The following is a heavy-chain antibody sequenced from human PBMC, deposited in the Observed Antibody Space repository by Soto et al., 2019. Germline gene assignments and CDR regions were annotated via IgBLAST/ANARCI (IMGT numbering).Heavy chain of an antibody. D-gene: IGHD6-19*01. CDR1: GYSFTSHW. CDR2: IYPFYSET. V-gene: IGHV5-51*01. CDR3: AKHVAATGEDY. Sequence: GESLKISCEASGYSFTSHWISWVRQMPVKGLEFMGIIYPFYSETRYSPSFQGHVTISSYNSISTAYLQWISLKASYTAMYYCAKHVAATGEDYWGQGTLLTVSS. J-gene: IGHJ4*02.